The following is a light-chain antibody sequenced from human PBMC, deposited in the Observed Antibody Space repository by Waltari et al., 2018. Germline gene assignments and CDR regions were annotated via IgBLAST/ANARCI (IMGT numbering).Light chain of an antibody. V-gene: IGKV4-1*01. CDR3: QQYYSPLT. CDR2: WAS. J-gene: IGKJ4*01. CDR1: QSLLYSSNNKNY. Sequence: DIVMTQSPDSLAVSLGERATINCKSSQSLLYSSNNKNYLAWYHQKPGQPPKLLIYWASTRESGVPDRFSGSGSGTDFTLTINSLQAEDVAIYYCQQYYSPLTFGGGTEVEIK.